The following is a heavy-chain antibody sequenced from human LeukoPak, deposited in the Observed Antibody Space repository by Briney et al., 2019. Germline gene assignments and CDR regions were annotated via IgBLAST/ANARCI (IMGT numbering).Heavy chain of an antibody. J-gene: IGHJ6*03. D-gene: IGHD6-13*01. CDR1: GGTFSSYA. Sequence: ASVKVSCKASGGTFSSYAISWVRQAPGQGLEWMGGIIPIFGTANYAQKFQGRVTITRNTSISTAYMELSSLRSEDTAVYYCARRTLSSSWYGYYYYYMDVWGKGTTVTVSS. CDR3: ARRTLSSSWYGYYYYYMDV. CDR2: IIPIFGTA. V-gene: IGHV1-69*05.